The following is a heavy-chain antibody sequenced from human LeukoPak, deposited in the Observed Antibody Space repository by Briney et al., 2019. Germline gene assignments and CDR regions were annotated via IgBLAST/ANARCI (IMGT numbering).Heavy chain of an antibody. V-gene: IGHV4-59*12. J-gene: IGHJ1*01. D-gene: IGHD2-2*01. Sequence: SETLSLTCTVSGGSISSYYWSWIRQPPGKGLEWIGYIYYSGSTNYNPSLKSRVTISVDTSKNQFSLKLSSVTAADTAVYYCASRAGVVVPAAILQYFQHWGQGTLVTVSS. CDR1: GGSISSYY. CDR3: ASRAGVVVPAAILQYFQH. CDR2: IYYSGST.